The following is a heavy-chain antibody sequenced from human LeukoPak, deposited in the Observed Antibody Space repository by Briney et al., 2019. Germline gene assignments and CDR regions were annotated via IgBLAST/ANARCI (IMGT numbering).Heavy chain of an antibody. CDR2: INPNSGGT. J-gene: IGHJ5*02. Sequence: ASVKVSCKASGYTFTGYYMHWVRQAPGQGLEWMGWINPNSGGTNYAQKFRGRVTMTRDTSISTAYMELSRLRSDDTAVYYCARDLVAGIAAAGKGNWFDPWGQGTLVTVSS. V-gene: IGHV1-2*02. CDR3: ARDLVAGIAAAGKGNWFDP. CDR1: GYTFTGYY. D-gene: IGHD6-13*01.